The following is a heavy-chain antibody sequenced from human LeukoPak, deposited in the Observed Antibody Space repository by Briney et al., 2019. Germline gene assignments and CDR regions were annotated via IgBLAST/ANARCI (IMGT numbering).Heavy chain of an antibody. J-gene: IGHJ4*02. Sequence: QPGVSLRLSCAASGFTFSSFWMHWVRQVPGKGLVWVSLISSDGSSTSYADSVKGRFTISRDNAKNTLYLQMNSLRAEDTAVYYCARDLTMVRGLRSRGVDFWGQGTLVTVSS. CDR3: ARDLTMVRGLRSRGVDF. CDR1: GFTFSSFW. CDR2: ISSDGSST. D-gene: IGHD3-10*01. V-gene: IGHV3-74*01.